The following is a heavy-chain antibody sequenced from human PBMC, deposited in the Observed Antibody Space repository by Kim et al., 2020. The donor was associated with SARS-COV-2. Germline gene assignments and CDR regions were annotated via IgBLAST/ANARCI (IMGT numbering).Heavy chain of an antibody. CDR2: IIPFFDTT. Sequence: SVKVSCKASGGTFGTYPISWVRQAPGQGLEWMGGIIPFFDTTNYAPKFQGRVTMTADESTSTTYMELSSLKSGDTAVYFCAIRFFASSGNYHDYWGQGT. D-gene: IGHD3-22*01. J-gene: IGHJ4*02. CDR3: AIRFFASSGNYHDY. CDR1: GGTFGTYP. V-gene: IGHV1-69*13.